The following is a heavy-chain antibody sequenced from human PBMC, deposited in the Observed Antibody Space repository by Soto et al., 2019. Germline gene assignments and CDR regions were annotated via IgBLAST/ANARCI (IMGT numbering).Heavy chain of an antibody. V-gene: IGHV3-23*01. D-gene: IGHD1-20*01. Sequence: GGSLRLSCAASGFTVTTYAMRWVRQAPGKGLEWVSTTGISGRTTYYADSVKGRFTVSRDDSKNTLDLQMSNLRAEDTAVYYCATGHNCAQSFDYWGQGTLVTVSS. CDR1: GFTVTTYA. CDR2: TGISGRTT. J-gene: IGHJ4*02. CDR3: ATGHNCAQSFDY.